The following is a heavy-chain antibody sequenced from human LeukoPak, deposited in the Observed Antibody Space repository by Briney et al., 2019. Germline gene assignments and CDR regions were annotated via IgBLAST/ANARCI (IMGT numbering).Heavy chain of an antibody. CDR2: IRSKTYGGTA. J-gene: IGHJ4*02. CDR1: EVSDYA. Sequence: GGSLRLSCTASEVSDYAVSWDRRAPGKDLEWVGFIRSKTYGGTAEYAASVKGRFSISRGDSKTIAYLQMNSLTIEDTAVYYCTLANRAYAYGYDYWGQGTLVTVSS. CDR3: TLANRAYAYGYDY. D-gene: IGHD5-18*01. V-gene: IGHV3-49*04.